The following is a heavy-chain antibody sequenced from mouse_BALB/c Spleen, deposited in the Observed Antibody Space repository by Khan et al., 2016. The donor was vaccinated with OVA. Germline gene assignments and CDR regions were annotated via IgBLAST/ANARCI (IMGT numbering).Heavy chain of an antibody. CDR1: GYTFTTYY. Sequence: QVQLKESGPELVKPGASVRISCKASGYTFTTYYIHWVKQRPGQGLEWIGWIYPGSFNTNYSEKFKGKATLTADKSSNTAYMQLRRLTSEESEVYFCPRDVYFVGDAMDYWGQGTSVTVSS. CDR3: PRDVYFVGDAMDY. V-gene: IGHV1S56*01. D-gene: IGHD2-3*01. CDR2: IYPGSFNT. J-gene: IGHJ4*01.